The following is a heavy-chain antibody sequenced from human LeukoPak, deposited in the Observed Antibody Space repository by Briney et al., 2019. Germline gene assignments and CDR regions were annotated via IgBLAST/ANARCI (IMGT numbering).Heavy chain of an antibody. CDR2: ISFDGTDA. V-gene: IGHV3-30*04. Sequence: GTSLRLSCAASGFTFSSYAIHWVRQAPGKGLEWVAVISFDGTDAFYADSVKGRFTISRDNAKNSLYLQMNSLRAEDTAVYYCARTYAYDATGDRGHWGQGTLVTVSS. CDR1: GFTFSSYA. J-gene: IGHJ4*02. D-gene: IGHD3-16*01. CDR3: ARTYAYDATGDRGH.